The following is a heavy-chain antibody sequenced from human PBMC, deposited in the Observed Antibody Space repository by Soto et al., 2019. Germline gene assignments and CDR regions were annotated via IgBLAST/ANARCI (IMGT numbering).Heavy chain of an antibody. D-gene: IGHD3-22*01. J-gene: IGHJ4*02. CDR3: ARFRRGSSGSNFFDF. CDR1: GFTLSTYW. V-gene: IGHV3-7*03. Sequence: GGSLRLSCAVSGFTLSTYWMSWVRQAPGKGLEWVADINQDAREKYYVDSVKGRFTVYRDHAKSSLYLQMNSLRVEDTAVYYCARFRRGSSGSNFFDFWGQGALVTVSS. CDR2: INQDAREK.